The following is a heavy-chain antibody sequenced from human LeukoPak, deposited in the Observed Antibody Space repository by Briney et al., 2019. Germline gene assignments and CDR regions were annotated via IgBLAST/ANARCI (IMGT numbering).Heavy chain of an antibody. CDR1: GLKFDDYG. CDR2: INWNGART. D-gene: IGHD3-22*01. V-gene: IGHV3-20*04. CDR3: AGYYYDSSRGFDL. J-gene: IGHJ5*02. Sequence: GGSLRLSCAASGLKFDDYGMRWVRQAPGEGVVWVVDINWNGARTSYADSVKGRFTISRDNAKNSLYLQMNSLRAEDTALYYCAGYYYDSSRGFDLWGQGTLVTVSA.